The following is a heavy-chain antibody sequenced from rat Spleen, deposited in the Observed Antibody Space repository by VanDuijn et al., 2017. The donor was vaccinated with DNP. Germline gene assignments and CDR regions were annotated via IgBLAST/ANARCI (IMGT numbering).Heavy chain of an antibody. Sequence: EVQLVESGGGLVQPGRSLKLSCAASGFTFSDYNMAWVRQAPKKGLEWVATISSDGSHTYYRDSVKGRFTISRDNAKSSLFLQMDSLRSEDTATYYCTTLITFMSGWSQGTSVTVSS. CDR1: GFTFSDYN. V-gene: IGHV5-7*01. J-gene: IGHJ4*01. D-gene: IGHD1-1*01. CDR2: ISSDGSHT. CDR3: TTLITFMSG.